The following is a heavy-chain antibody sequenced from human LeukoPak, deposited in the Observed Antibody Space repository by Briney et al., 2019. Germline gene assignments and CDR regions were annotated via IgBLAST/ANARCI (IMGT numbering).Heavy chain of an antibody. J-gene: IGHJ4*02. D-gene: IGHD3-22*01. CDR3: SQLYDSSGYRQDY. V-gene: IGHV4-34*01. CDR1: GGSFSAYY. CDR2: ITHSGST. Sequence: SETLSLTCAVYGGSFSAYYWSWIRQPPGKGLEWIGEITHSGSTNYNMTLKSRVTISVDTSKNQFPLKLSSVTAADTAMYYCSQLYDSSGYRQDYWGQGTLVTVSS.